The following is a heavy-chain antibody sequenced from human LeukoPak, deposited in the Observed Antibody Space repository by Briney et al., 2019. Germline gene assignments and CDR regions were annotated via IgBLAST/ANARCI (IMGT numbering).Heavy chain of an antibody. CDR2: IYTSGST. CDR1: GGSISSCY. CDR3: ARVSQSYYDFWSGSPSHDAFDI. D-gene: IGHD3-3*01. Sequence: SETLSLTCTVSGGSISSCYWSWIRQPPGKGLEWIGRIYTSGSTNYNPSLKSRVTMSVDTSKNQFSLKLSSVTAADTAVYYCARVSQSYYDFWSGSPSHDAFDIWGQGTMVTVSS. V-gene: IGHV4-4*07. J-gene: IGHJ3*02.